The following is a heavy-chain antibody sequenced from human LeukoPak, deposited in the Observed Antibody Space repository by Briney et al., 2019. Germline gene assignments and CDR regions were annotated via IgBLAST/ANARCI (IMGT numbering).Heavy chain of an antibody. J-gene: IGHJ4*02. Sequence: GAALRISCKGSGYSFTSYWISWVRQMPGKGLEWMGRIDPSDSYTNYSPSFQGHVTISADKSISTAYLQWSSLKASDTAMYYCARRYYDSSGSIPPFDYWGQGTLVTVSS. CDR1: GYSFTSYW. CDR3: ARRYYDSSGSIPPFDY. D-gene: IGHD3-22*01. V-gene: IGHV5-10-1*01. CDR2: IDPSDSYT.